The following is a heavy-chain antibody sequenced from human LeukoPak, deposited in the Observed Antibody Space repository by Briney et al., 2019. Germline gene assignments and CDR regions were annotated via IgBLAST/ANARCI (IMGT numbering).Heavy chain of an antibody. V-gene: IGHV3-23*01. CDR3: ATYRQVLLPFES. D-gene: IGHD2-8*02. J-gene: IGHJ4*02. CDR2: IFPSGGEI. Sequence: GGSLRLSCAASGFTFSTFAMVWVRQPPGKGLEWVSSIFPSGGEIHYADSVRGRFTISRDNSKSTLSLQMNSLRAEDTAIYYCATYRQVLLPFESWGQGILVSVSS. CDR1: GFTFSTFA.